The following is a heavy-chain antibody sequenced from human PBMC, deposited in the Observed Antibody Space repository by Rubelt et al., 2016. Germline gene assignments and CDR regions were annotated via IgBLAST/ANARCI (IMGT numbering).Heavy chain of an antibody. CDR1: GYTFTSYD. V-gene: IGHV1-8*01. D-gene: IGHD3-22*01. CDR2: MNPNSGNT. Sequence: QVQLVQSGAEVKKPGASVKVSCKASGYTFTSYDINWVRQATGQGLEWMGWMNPNSGNTGYAQKFQGRVTMTRNTSISTAYMERSSLRSEDTAVYYCAKGRYYDDSSRYDWYFDLWGRGTLVTVSS. J-gene: IGHJ2*01. CDR3: AKGRYYDDSSRYDWYFDL.